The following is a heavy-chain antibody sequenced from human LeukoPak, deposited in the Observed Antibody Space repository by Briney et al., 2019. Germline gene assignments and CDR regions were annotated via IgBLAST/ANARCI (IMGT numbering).Heavy chain of an antibody. D-gene: IGHD4-23*01. J-gene: IGHJ4*02. Sequence: TTSETLSLTCTVSGVSVSSGSYYWSWIRQPPGKGLEWIGYIYYSGSTYYNPSLKSRVTISVDTSKNQFSLKLSSVTAADTAVYYCARDYGGDFDYWGQGTLVTVSS. V-gene: IGHV4-61*01. CDR1: GVSVSSGSYY. CDR2: IYYSGST. CDR3: ARDYGGDFDY.